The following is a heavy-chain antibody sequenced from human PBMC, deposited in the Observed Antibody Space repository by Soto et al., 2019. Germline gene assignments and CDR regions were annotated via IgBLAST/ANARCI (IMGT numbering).Heavy chain of an antibody. D-gene: IGHD3-16*02. CDR2: VSTYYGNT. CDR3: ARDRWLQSDFDY. J-gene: IGHJ4*02. CDR1: GYTFNTFG. Sequence: QIQLVQSGAEVKKPGASVKVSCRASGYTFNTFGVSWVRLVPGQGLEWMGWVSTYYGNTNLAQKFQGRLTLTRDTSTTTADMELRNLRLDDTALYYCARDRWLQSDFDYWGQGTLVTVSA. V-gene: IGHV1-18*04.